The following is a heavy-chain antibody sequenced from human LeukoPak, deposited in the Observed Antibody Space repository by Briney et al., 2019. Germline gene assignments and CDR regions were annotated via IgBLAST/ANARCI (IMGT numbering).Heavy chain of an antibody. Sequence: GGSLRLSCAASGLTFSTYNMMWVRQAPGKGLEWISFIINVGSTLYYADSVRGRFTISRDNGKNSLYLQMDGLRVEDTGVYYCVRELSQAYGTRFDPWGQGTLVTVSS. CDR1: GLTFSTYN. V-gene: IGHV3-48*01. J-gene: IGHJ5*02. CDR2: IINVGSTL. CDR3: VRELSQAYGTRFDP. D-gene: IGHD1-14*01.